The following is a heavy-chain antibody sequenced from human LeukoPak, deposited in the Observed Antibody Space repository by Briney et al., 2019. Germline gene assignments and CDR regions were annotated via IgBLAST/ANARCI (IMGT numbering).Heavy chain of an antibody. CDR3: ARPTSGQSFDI. CDR2: IIGSGDST. D-gene: IGHD6-19*01. V-gene: IGHV3-23*01. Sequence: PGGSLRLSCVASGFTFSSYAMSWVRQAPGKGLEWVSAIIGSGDSTYYADSVKGRFAISRDNSKNTLSLQMNSLRAEDTAVYYCARPTSGQSFDIWGQGTMVTVSS. CDR1: GFTFSSYA. J-gene: IGHJ3*02.